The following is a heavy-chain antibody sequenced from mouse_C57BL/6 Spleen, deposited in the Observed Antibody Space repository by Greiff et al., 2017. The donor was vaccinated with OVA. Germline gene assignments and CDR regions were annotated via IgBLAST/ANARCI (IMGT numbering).Heavy chain of an antibody. CDR3: AIYGNYLYYAMDY. D-gene: IGHD2-1*01. V-gene: IGHV3-6*01. J-gene: IGHJ4*01. Sequence: EVQLQESGPGLVKPSQSLSLTCSVTGYSITSGYYWNWIRQFPGNKLEWMGYISYDGSNNYNPSLKNRISITRDTSKNQFFLKLNSVTTEDTATYYCAIYGNYLYYAMDYWGQGTSVTVSS. CDR2: ISYDGSN. CDR1: GYSITSGYY.